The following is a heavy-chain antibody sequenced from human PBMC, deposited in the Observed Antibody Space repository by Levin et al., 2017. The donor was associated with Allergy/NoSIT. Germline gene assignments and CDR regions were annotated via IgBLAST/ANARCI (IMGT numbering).Heavy chain of an antibody. CDR2: IYYSGST. CDR1: GGSISSSSYY. J-gene: IGHJ4*02. D-gene: IGHD3-22*01. CDR3: ARQDSSGFSGY. Sequence: SCTVSGGSISSSSYYWGWIRQPPGKGLEWIGSIYYSGSTYYNPSLKSRVTISVDTSKNQFSLKLSSVTAADTAVYYCARQDSSGFSGYWGQGTLVTVSS. V-gene: IGHV4-39*01.